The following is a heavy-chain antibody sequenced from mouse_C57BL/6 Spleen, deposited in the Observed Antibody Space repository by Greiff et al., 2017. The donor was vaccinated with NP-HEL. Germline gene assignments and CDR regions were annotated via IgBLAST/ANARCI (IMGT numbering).Heavy chain of an antibody. CDR3: ANSFPFDY. CDR2: ISYDGSN. D-gene: IGHD3-1*01. CDR1: GYSITSGYY. V-gene: IGHV3-6*01. Sequence: EVKLVESGPGLVKPSQSLSLTCSVTGYSITSGYYWNWIRQFPGNKLEWMGYISYDGSNNYNPSLKNRISITRDTSKNQFFLKLNSVTTEDTATYYCANSFPFDYWGQGTTLTVSS. J-gene: IGHJ2*01.